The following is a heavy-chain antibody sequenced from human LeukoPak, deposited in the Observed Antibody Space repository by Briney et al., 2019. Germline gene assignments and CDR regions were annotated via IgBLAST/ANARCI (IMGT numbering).Heavy chain of an antibody. CDR2: ISGSGGST. CDR1: GFTFSRYA. CDR3: AKDVVVVPAARYNWFDP. J-gene: IGHJ5*02. Sequence: GGSLRLSCAASGFTFSRYAMSWVRQAPGKGLEWVSAISGSGGSTYYADSVKGRFTISRDNSKNTLYLQMNSLRAEDTAVYYCAKDVVVVPAARYNWFDPWGQGTLVTVSS. V-gene: IGHV3-23*01. D-gene: IGHD2-2*01.